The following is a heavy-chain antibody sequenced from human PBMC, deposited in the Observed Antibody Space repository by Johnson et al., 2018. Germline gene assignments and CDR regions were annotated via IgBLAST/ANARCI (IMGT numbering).Heavy chain of an antibody. J-gene: IGHJ1*01. CDR2: IKHAGSEK. CDR1: GFTFSSFG. D-gene: IGHD6-25*01. V-gene: IGHV3-7*01. Sequence: VQLVQSGGGVVQPGRSLRLSCAASGFTFSSFGMHWVRQAPGKGLEWVANIKHAGSEKYYVDSVKGRCIISRDNAKNSRYLQMNSLRAEDTAGYYCARESGGHWGQGTLVTVSS. CDR3: ARESGGH.